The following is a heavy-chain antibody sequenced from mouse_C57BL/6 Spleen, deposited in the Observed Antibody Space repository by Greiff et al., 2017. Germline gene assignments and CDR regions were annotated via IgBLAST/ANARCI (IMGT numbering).Heavy chain of an antibody. CDR3: ARSLYYYGSSHWYFDV. Sequence: VHVKQSGPELVKPGASVKIPCKASGYTFTDYNMDWVKQSHGKSLEWIGDINPNNGGTIYNQKFKGKATLTVDKSSSTAYMELRSLTSEDTAVYYCARSLYYYGSSHWYFDVWGTGTTVTVSS. V-gene: IGHV1-18*01. D-gene: IGHD1-1*01. CDR2: INPNNGGT. J-gene: IGHJ1*03. CDR1: GYTFTDYN.